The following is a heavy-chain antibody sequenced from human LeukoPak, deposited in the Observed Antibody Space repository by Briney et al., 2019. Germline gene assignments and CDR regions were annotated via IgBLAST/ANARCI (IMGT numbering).Heavy chain of an antibody. CDR3: ARVTGYMIEDYFDY. D-gene: IGHD3-22*01. Sequence: SETLSLTCTVSGGSISSYYWSWIRQPPGKGLEWIGDIYYSGSTNYNPSLTSRVTISVDTSKNQFSLRLSSVTAADTAVYYCARVTGYMIEDYFDYWGQGTLVTVSS. CDR1: GGSISSYY. V-gene: IGHV4-59*01. J-gene: IGHJ4*02. CDR2: IYYSGST.